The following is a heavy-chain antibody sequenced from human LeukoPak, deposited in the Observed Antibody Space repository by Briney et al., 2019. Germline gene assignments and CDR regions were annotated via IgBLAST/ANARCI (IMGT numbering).Heavy chain of an antibody. CDR3: ARVPPNYYYYYMDV. CDR1: GFTFSSYA. V-gene: IGHV3-64*01. CDR2: ISSNGGST. Sequence: PGGSLRLSCAASGFTFSSYAMHWVRQAPGKGLEYVSAISSNGGSTYYANSVKGRFTTSRDNSKNTLYLQMGSLRAEDMAVYYCARVPPNYYYYYMDVWGKGTTVTVSS. J-gene: IGHJ6*03.